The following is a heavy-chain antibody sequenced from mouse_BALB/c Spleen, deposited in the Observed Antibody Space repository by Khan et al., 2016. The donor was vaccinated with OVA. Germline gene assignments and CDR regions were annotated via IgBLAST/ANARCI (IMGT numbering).Heavy chain of an antibody. CDR1: GFSLSRYI. CDR3: ARAYYRYDGYYAVVY. D-gene: IGHD2-14*01. Sequence: QVQLKESGPGLVAPSQSLSITCTVSGFSLSRYIIHWVRQPPGKGLEWLGMIWGGGGTDYISTLKSRLSIRKDNSKSQVLLQMNSLQTDDTAIYFCARAYYRYDGYYAVVYRGEGTSVTGSS. V-gene: IGHV2-6-4*01. J-gene: IGHJ4*01. CDR2: IWGGGGT.